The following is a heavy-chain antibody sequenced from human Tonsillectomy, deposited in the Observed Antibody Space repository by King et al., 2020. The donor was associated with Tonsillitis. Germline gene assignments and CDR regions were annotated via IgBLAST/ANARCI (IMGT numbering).Heavy chain of an antibody. CDR2: IYYSGTT. D-gene: IGHD5-18*01. J-gene: IGHJ3*02. Sequence: QLQESGPGLVKPSETLSLTCSVSGGSINPYYWSWIRQPPGKGLEWIGYIYYSGTTNYNPSLKSRMAISVDTSENQFSLNLRSVTAADTAVYYCARQCRNCDVNGYQDAFDIWGHGTVVTVSS. CDR1: GGSINPYY. V-gene: IGHV4-59*08. CDR3: ARQCRNCDVNGYQDAFDI.